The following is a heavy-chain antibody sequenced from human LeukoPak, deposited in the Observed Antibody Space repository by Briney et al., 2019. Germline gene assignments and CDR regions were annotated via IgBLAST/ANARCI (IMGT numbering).Heavy chain of an antibody. CDR1: GLTFSSYA. CDR2: ISYDGSNK. CDR3: ASLDYGDYTENFDY. Sequence: GGSLRLSCAASGLTFSSYAMHWVRQAPGKGLEWVAVISYDGSNKYYADSVKGRFTISRDNSKNTLYLQMNSLRAEDTAVYYCASLDYGDYTENFDYWGQGTLVTVSS. D-gene: IGHD4-17*01. J-gene: IGHJ4*02. V-gene: IGHV3-30-3*01.